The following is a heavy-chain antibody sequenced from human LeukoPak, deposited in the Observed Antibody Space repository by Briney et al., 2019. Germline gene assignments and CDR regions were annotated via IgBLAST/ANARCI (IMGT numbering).Heavy chain of an antibody. V-gene: IGHV3-48*03. CDR1: GFNFSSYE. D-gene: IGHD3-10*01. Sequence: TGGSLRLSCAASGFNFSSYEMIWVRQAPGKGLEWVSYISTSGSTIYYVDSVEGRFTISRDNAKNSVNLQMNSLRVDDTAVYYCARVGWHNGSDYWGPGTLVTVSS. CDR2: ISTSGSTI. CDR3: ARVGWHNGSDY. J-gene: IGHJ4*02.